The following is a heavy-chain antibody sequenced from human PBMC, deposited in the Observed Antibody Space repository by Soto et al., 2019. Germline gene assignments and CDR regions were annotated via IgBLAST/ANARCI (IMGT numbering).Heavy chain of an antibody. D-gene: IGHD5-12*01. J-gene: IGHJ4*02. CDR2: IIPIFGTA. Sequence: QAQRAQSGAEVKKPGSSVKVSCKASGGTFSSYAISWVRQAPGQGLEWMGGIIPIFGTANYAQKFQGRVTITADESTSTADMELSSLRSEDTAVYYCASGSDGYNTIDYWGQGTLVTVSS. CDR3: ASGSDGYNTIDY. V-gene: IGHV1-69*01. CDR1: GGTFSSYA.